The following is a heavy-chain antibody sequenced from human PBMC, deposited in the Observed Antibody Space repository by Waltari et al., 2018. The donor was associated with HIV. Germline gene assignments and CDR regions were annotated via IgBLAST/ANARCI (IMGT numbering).Heavy chain of an antibody. CDR2: INPKSDGT. J-gene: IGHJ6*02. CDR1: GYTFTGYY. Sequence: QVQLVQSGAEVKKPGASVKVSCKASGYTFTGYYMHWVRQAPGQGLEWMGWINPKSDGTNYAQKFQGRVTMTRDTSTSTAYMELSRLRSDDTDLYYCARDRIAVTGSYYYGMDVWGQGTTVTVSS. CDR3: ARDRIAVTGSYYYGMDV. V-gene: IGHV1-2*02. D-gene: IGHD6-19*01.